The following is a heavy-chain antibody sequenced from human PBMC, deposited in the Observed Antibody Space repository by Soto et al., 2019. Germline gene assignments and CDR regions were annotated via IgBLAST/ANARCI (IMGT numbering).Heavy chain of an antibody. CDR2: MNPNSGNT. CDR3: ATDLNAADYDFWALDY. D-gene: IGHD3-3*01. J-gene: IGHJ4*02. V-gene: IGHV1-8*01. Sequence: GASVKVSCKASGYTFTSYDINWVRQATGQGLEWMGWMNPNSGNTGYAQKFQGRVTMTRNTSISTAYMELSSLRSEDTAVYYCATDLNAADYDFWALDYWGQGTLVTVSS. CDR1: GYTFTSYD.